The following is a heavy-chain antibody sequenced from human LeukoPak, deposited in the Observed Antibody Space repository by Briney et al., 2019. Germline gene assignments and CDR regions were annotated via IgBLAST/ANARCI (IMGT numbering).Heavy chain of an antibody. CDR3: ARAIAARARGAFDY. Sequence: PGGSLRLSCAASGFTFSSYAMSWVRQAPGKGLEWVSAISGSGGSTYYADSVKGRFTISRDNSKNTLYLQMNSLRAEDTVVYYCARAIAARARGAFDYWGQGTLVTVSS. V-gene: IGHV3-23*01. CDR2: ISGSGGST. J-gene: IGHJ4*02. D-gene: IGHD6-6*01. CDR1: GFTFSSYA.